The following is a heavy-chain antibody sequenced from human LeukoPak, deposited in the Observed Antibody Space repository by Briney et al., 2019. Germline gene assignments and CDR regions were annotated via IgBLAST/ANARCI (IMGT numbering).Heavy chain of an antibody. Sequence: PGGSLRLSCAASGFTFSSYSMNWVRQAPGKGLEWVSSISSSSSYIYYADSVKGRFTISRDNAKNSLYLQMNSLRAEDTAVYYCAKRVSYDFWSGSYFDYWGQGTLVTVSS. J-gene: IGHJ4*02. CDR2: ISSSSSYI. D-gene: IGHD3-3*01. CDR3: AKRVSYDFWSGSYFDY. V-gene: IGHV3-21*04. CDR1: GFTFSSYS.